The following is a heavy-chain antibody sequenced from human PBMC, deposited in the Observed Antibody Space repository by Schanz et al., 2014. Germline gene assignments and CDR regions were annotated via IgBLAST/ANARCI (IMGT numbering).Heavy chain of an antibody. J-gene: IGHJ5*02. CDR1: GASISGSSDY. CDR2: IYYSGGT. Sequence: QVQLQESGPGLVKPSETLSLTCTVSGASISGSSDYWGWIRQSPGKGLEWIGNIYYSGGTHYNPSLESRVTISIDMSKSQFSLTLSTVIAADTAIYFCARGAAAGIYNWFDPWGQGTQVIVSS. D-gene: IGHD6-13*01. V-gene: IGHV4-39*07. CDR3: ARGAAAGIYNWFDP.